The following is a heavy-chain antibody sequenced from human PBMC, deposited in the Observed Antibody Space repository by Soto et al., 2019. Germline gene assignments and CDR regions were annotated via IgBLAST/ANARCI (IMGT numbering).Heavy chain of an antibody. D-gene: IGHD3-10*01. CDR1: GGSISSSHW. CDR2: IYHSGST. Sequence: SETLSLTCAVSGGSISSSHWWSWVRPPPGKGLEWIGEIYHSGSTNYNPSLKSRVTISVDKSKNQFSLKLSSVTAADTAVYYCARGFRGCPLGDYYYYGMDVWGQGTTVTVSS. J-gene: IGHJ6*02. CDR3: ARGFRGCPLGDYYYYGMDV. V-gene: IGHV4-4*02.